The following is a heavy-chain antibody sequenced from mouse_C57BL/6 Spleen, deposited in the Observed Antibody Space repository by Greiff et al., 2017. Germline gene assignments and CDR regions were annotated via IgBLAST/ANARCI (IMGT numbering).Heavy chain of an antibody. V-gene: IGHV14-2*01. CDR3: ARHYSNSWAMDY. D-gene: IGHD2-5*01. Sequence: VQLKQSGAELVQPGASVTLSCTASGFYIKDYYMHWVKQRTEQGLEWLGRIDPEDGATKYAPKFQCKATITADTSSNTAYLQLSSLTSEATAVYYCARHYSNSWAMDYWGQGTSVTVSS. CDR1: GFYIKDYY. CDR2: IDPEDGAT. J-gene: IGHJ4*01.